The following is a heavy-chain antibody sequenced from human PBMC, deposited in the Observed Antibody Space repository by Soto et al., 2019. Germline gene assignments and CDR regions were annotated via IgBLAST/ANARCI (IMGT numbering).Heavy chain of an antibody. V-gene: IGHV3-21*06. Sequence: EVQLVESGGGPVKSGQSLRLSCVASGFTLSNYRMTWVRQGPGKGLEWVSSINSRADYTHYTESVKGRFTISRDNAKNSGFLQMNSLRAEDAAVYYCGREKEDEGSSSLRVYYGVDVWGQGTTVIVSS. CDR3: GREKEDEGSSSLRVYYGVDV. D-gene: IGHD6-6*01. J-gene: IGHJ6*02. CDR1: GFTLSNYR. CDR2: INSRADYT.